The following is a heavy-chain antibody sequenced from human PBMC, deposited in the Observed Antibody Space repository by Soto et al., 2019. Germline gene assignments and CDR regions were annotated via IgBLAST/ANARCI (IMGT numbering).Heavy chain of an antibody. V-gene: IGHV5-10-1*01. D-gene: IGHD6-13*01. CDR3: ASPVGSFGYSSSWYGTERLYYYYYGMDV. J-gene: IGHJ6*02. CDR2: IDPSDSYT. CDR1: GYSFTSYW. Sequence: GESLKISCKGSGYSFTSYWISWVRQMPGKGLEWMGRIDPSDSYTNYSPSFQGHVTISADKSISTAYLQWSSLKASDTAMYYCASPVGSFGYSSSWYGTERLYYYYYGMDVWGQGTMVTVSS.